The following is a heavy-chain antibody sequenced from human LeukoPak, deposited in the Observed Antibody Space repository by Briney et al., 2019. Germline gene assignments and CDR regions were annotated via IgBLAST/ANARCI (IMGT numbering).Heavy chain of an antibody. J-gene: IGHJ6*03. CDR3: AKDLSIAVAGTPYYYYYMDV. CDR1: GFTFSTYG. D-gene: IGHD6-19*01. V-gene: IGHV3-30*02. CDR2: IRYDGSNK. Sequence: PGGSLRLSCAASGFTFSTYGMHWVRQAPGQGLEWVAFIRYDGSNKYYADSVKGRFTISRDNSKNTLYLQMNSLRAEDTAVYYCAKDLSIAVAGTPYYYYYMDVWGKGTTVTVSS.